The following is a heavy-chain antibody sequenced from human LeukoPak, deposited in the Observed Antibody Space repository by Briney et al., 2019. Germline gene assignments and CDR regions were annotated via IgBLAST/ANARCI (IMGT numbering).Heavy chain of an antibody. CDR3: ARIGYSYGPQYYFDY. CDR1: GFTVSSNY. J-gene: IGHJ4*02. D-gene: IGHD5-18*01. V-gene: IGHV4-59*02. CDR2: IYYTGGT. Sequence: GSLRLSCAASGFTVSSNYMSWVRQAPGKPLDWLGTIYYTGGTYSNPSLKSRVTISVDTSKNQFFLTLRSVVAADTAFYYCARIGYSYGPQYYFDYWGQGTLVTVSS.